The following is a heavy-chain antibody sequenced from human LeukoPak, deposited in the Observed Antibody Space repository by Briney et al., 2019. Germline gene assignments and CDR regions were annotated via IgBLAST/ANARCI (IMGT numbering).Heavy chain of an antibody. Sequence: ASVKVSCKASGYTFTSYAMHWVRQAPGQRLEWMGWINAGNGNTKYSQKFQGRVTITRDTSASTAYMELSSLRSEDTAVYYCARDRRVTTVNLNWFDPWGQGTLVTVSS. D-gene: IGHD4-17*01. CDR3: ARDRRVTTVNLNWFDP. J-gene: IGHJ5*02. CDR1: GYTFTSYA. V-gene: IGHV1-3*01. CDR2: INAGNGNT.